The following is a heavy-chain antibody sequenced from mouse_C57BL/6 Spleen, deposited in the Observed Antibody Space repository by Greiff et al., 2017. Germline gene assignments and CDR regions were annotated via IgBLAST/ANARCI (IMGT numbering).Heavy chain of an antibody. CDR3: ALDDGDEIDY. D-gene: IGHD2-13*01. CDR1: GFNIKNTY. CDR2: IDPASGNT. Sequence: VQLQHSVAELVRPGASVKLSCTASGFNIKNTYMHWVKQRPEQGLEWIGWIDPASGNTKYAPKFQGKATITADTSSNTAYMQLSSLTSEDSAIYYCALDDGDEIDYWGQGTSVTVSS. V-gene: IGHV14-3*01. J-gene: IGHJ4*01.